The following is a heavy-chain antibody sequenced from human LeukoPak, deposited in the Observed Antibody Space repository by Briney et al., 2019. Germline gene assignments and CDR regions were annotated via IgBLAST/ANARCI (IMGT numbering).Heavy chain of an antibody. D-gene: IGHD3-16*01. V-gene: IGHV1-46*01. Sequence: GASVKVSCKASGYSFTSHYMHWVRQAPGQGLEWLGLINPSGSSTLYAQKFQGRVTMTRDMSTSTVYMELSSLRSEDTAVYYCATSPMVIPENDYYYMDVWGKGTTVTVSS. CDR2: INPSGSST. CDR1: GYSFTSHY. CDR3: ATSPMVIPENDYYYMDV. J-gene: IGHJ6*03.